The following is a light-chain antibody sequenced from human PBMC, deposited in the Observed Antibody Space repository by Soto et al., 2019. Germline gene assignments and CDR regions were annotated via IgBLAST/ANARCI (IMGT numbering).Light chain of an antibody. Sequence: QSVRTQPASVSGSPGQWITISCTGTSSDVGSYNLVSWYQQHPGKAPKLIIYEGSKRPSGVSNRFSGSKSGNTASLTISGRQAEDEADYYCCSYAGSSTHVVFGGGTKVTVL. CDR2: EGS. CDR3: CSYAGSSTHVV. CDR1: SSDVGSYNL. V-gene: IGLV2-23*01. J-gene: IGLJ2*01.